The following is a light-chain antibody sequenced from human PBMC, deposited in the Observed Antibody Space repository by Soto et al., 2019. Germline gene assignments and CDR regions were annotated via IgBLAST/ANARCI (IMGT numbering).Light chain of an antibody. V-gene: IGLV1-40*01. Sequence: QSVLTQPPSVSGAPGQRVTISCTGRNSNIGAGYDVHWYPQLPGTAPKLLIYGNTNRPSGVPDRFSGSKSGTSASLAITGLQAEDEAHYYCQSFDHSLTGFVVFGGGTKLTVL. J-gene: IGLJ2*01. CDR3: QSFDHSLTGFVV. CDR1: NSNIGAGYD. CDR2: GNT.